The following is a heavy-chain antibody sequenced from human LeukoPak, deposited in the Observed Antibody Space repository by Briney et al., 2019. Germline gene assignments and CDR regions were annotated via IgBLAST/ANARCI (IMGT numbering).Heavy chain of an antibody. CDR1: GGSISSSSYY. D-gene: IGHD2-2*01. Sequence: PSETLSLTCTVSGGSISSSSYYWGWIRQPPGKGLEWIGSIYYSGSTYYNPSLKSRVTISVDTSKNQFSLKLSSVTAADTAVYYCARLNWDIVVGGGFDPWGQGTLATVSS. CDR2: IYYSGST. CDR3: ARLNWDIVVGGGFDP. V-gene: IGHV4-39*01. J-gene: IGHJ5*02.